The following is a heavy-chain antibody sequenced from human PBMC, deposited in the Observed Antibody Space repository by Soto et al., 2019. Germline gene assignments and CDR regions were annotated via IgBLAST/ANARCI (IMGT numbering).Heavy chain of an antibody. Sequence: SETLSLTCNVSGVSITSGDHYWNWIRQPPGKGLEWIGYIHYSGNTYYNPSLKSRLTISVDTSKNQFSLRLTSVTAADTAVYYCAREDTMVRGIIPWGQGTLVTVSS. V-gene: IGHV4-30-4*01. J-gene: IGHJ4*02. CDR3: AREDTMVRGIIP. CDR1: GVSITSGDHY. D-gene: IGHD3-10*01. CDR2: IHYSGNT.